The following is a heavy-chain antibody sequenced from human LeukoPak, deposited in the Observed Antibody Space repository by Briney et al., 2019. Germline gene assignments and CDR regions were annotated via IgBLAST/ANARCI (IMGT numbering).Heavy chain of an antibody. D-gene: IGHD3-9*01. Sequence: ASVKVSCKASGYAFTGYNTHWVRQAPGQGLEWMGWINPNSGGTNYAQKFQGRVTMTRDMSISTAYMELSRLTSDDTAVYYCARWFTITSGDYDILTSSYHRGMDVWGQGTTVTVSS. J-gene: IGHJ6*02. V-gene: IGHV1-2*02. CDR3: ARWFTITSGDYDILTSSYHRGMDV. CDR2: INPNSGGT. CDR1: GYAFTGYN.